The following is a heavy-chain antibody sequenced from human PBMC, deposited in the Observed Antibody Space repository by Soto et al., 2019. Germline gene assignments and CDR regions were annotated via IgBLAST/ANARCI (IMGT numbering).Heavy chain of an antibody. V-gene: IGHV4-34*01. CDR2: IKDGGNA. Sequence: QVRLYQWGVGLLKPSETLSLTCTLSGGSLSGFYWSWIRQPPGKGLEWIGEIKDGGNAKYNPTLKSRVTISMDTSKNQLSLNLPSVTAADTAVYFCSSGRNWGQGTLVTVSS. J-gene: IGHJ4*02. CDR3: SSGRN. CDR1: GGSLSGFY.